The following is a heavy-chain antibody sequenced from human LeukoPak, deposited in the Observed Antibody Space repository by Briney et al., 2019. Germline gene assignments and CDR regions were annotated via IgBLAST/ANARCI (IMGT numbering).Heavy chain of an antibody. Sequence: SVKVSCKASGGTFSSYAISWVPQAPEQGLEWMGRIIPIFGTANYAQKFQGKVTITTDESTSTAYMELSSLRSEDTAVYYCARDTAAAGTHYYSIDVGGKGSTLTVSS. D-gene: IGHD6-13*01. V-gene: IGHV1-69*05. CDR3: ARDTAAAGTHYYSIDV. J-gene: IGHJ6*03. CDR2: IIPIFGTA. CDR1: GGTFSSYA.